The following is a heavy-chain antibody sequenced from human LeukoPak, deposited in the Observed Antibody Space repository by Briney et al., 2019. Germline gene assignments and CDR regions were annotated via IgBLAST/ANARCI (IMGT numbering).Heavy chain of an antibody. Sequence: ASVTVSYTASGYTFTIYGISWVRQAPGQGGGGMGWISAYNGNTNYAQKLQGRDTMTTDTSTSTAYMELTSLRSDDTAVYYCARDQGGSYWATPETLDYWGQGTLVTVSS. D-gene: IGHD1-26*01. CDR3: ARDQGGSYWATPETLDY. CDR2: ISAYNGNT. V-gene: IGHV1-18*01. CDR1: GYTFTIYG. J-gene: IGHJ4*02.